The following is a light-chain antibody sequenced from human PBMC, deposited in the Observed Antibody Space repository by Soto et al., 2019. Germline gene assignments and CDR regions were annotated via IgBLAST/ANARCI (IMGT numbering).Light chain of an antibody. V-gene: IGKV3-15*01. J-gene: IGKJ4*01. Sequence: EIVMTQSPATLSVSPGERATLSCRASQSVSSNLAWYQQKPGQAPRLLIYDASTRATGITARFSGSGSGTEFTLTISSLQSEDFAVYYCQQYNNWPLTFGGGTNVEIK. CDR3: QQYNNWPLT. CDR2: DAS. CDR1: QSVSSN.